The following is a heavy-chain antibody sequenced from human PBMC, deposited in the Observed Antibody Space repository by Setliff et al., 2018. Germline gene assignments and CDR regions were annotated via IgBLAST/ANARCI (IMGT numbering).Heavy chain of an antibody. CDR2: INQDGSEK. CDR1: GFTFSNNW. Sequence: GGSLRLSCAASGFTFSNNWMSWVRQAPGKGLEWVANINQDGSEKYYVDSVKGRFTISRDNAKNSLYLQMNSLKTEDTAVYYCTRDSYYNFWSGYYKGASHYYMDVWGKGTTVTVSS. V-gene: IGHV3-7*03. D-gene: IGHD3-3*01. J-gene: IGHJ6*03. CDR3: TRDSYYNFWSGYYKGASHYYMDV.